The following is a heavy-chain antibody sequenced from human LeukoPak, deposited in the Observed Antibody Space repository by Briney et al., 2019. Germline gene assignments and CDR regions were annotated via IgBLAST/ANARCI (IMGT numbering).Heavy chain of an antibody. D-gene: IGHD6-6*01. Sequence: GGSLRLSCAASGFTFSSYAMSWVRQAPGKGLEWVSAISGSGGSTYYADSVKGRFTISRDNSKNTLYLQMNSLRAEDTAVYYCAKSKWQLAVSYYYYYGMDVWGQGTTVTVSS. CDR2: ISGSGGST. J-gene: IGHJ6*02. V-gene: IGHV3-23*01. CDR3: AKSKWQLAVSYYYYYGMDV. CDR1: GFTFSSYA.